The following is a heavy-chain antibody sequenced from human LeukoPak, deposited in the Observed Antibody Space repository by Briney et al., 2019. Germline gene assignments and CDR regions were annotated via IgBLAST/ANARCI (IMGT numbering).Heavy chain of an antibody. D-gene: IGHD3-3*01. V-gene: IGHV3-48*03. CDR1: GFTFSTYE. CDR3: ARERDRTIFGVVNYGMDV. Sequence: GGSLRLSCAASGFTFSTYEMNWLRQAPGKGLEWVSYSSRTGSTIYYADSVKGRFTISRDSAKNSLYLQMNSLRAEDTAVYYCARERDRTIFGVVNYGMDVWGQGTTVTVSS. CDR2: SSRTGSTI. J-gene: IGHJ6*02.